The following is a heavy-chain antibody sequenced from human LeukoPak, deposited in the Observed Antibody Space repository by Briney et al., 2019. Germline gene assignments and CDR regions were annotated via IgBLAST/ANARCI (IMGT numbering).Heavy chain of an antibody. CDR3: AKDFISGWYDY. CDR2: ISGNGGST. CDR1: GFSFSSDA. J-gene: IGHJ4*02. Sequence: GGSLRLSFAASGFSFSSDAMNGVREAPGKGLEWVSVISGNGGSTFYADSVKGRFTISRDNSKNTLFLQMNSLRADDTAVYYCAKDFISGWYDYWGQGTLVTVSS. V-gene: IGHV3-23*01. D-gene: IGHD6-19*01.